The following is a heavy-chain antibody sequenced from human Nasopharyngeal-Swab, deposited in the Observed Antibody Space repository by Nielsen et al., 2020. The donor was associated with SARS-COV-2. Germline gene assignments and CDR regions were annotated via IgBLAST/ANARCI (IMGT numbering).Heavy chain of an antibody. D-gene: IGHD1-1*01. J-gene: IGHJ3*02. Sequence: GGSLRLSCAPSGFTFDDYAMHWVRQAPGKGLERVSGISWNSGSTGYADSVKGRFTISRDNARKSLYLQMNSLRAEDTALYYCAKTATGTTEDDAFDIWGQGTMVTVSS. CDR3: AKTATGTTEDDAFDI. CDR1: GFTFDDYA. V-gene: IGHV3-9*01. CDR2: ISWNSGST.